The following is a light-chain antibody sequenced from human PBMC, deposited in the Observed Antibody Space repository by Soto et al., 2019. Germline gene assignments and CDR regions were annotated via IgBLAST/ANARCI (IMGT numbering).Light chain of an antibody. CDR2: EVS. CDR1: SSDVGGYNY. Sequence: QSVLTQPASVSGSPGQSITISCTGTSSDVGGYNYVSWYQQHPGKASKLMIYEVSNRPSGVSNRFSGSKSGNTASLTISGLQAEDEADYYCSSYTSSSFYVFGTGTKVTAL. V-gene: IGLV2-14*01. J-gene: IGLJ1*01. CDR3: SSYTSSSFYV.